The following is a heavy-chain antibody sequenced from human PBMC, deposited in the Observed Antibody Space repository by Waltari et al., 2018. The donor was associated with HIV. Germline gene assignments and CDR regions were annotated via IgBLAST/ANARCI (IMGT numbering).Heavy chain of an antibody. J-gene: IGHJ4*02. CDR2: KKQDGSAK. D-gene: IGHD3-10*01. CDR1: GSTFSGYG. V-gene: IGHV3-7*04. CDR3: ARGGFYGSGSKVN. Sequence: EVKLVEPGGGLVQPGGSLRLSCAASGSTFSGYGWIWVRQAPGKGVEWVANKKQDGSAKDYVDSVNGRFTISRDNAENSLYLQMNSLRAEDTAVYYCARGGFYGSGSKVNWGQGTLVTVSS.